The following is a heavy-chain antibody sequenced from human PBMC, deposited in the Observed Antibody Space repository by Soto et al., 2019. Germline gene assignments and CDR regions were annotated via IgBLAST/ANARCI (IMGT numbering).Heavy chain of an antibody. CDR3: ASTESSGWSTRYGTDV. J-gene: IGHJ6*02. V-gene: IGHV3-23*01. Sequence: EVQLLESGGGLVQPGGSLRVSCAASGFTFSNFAMTWVRQAPGKGLEWVSGISGGGSDTYYADSVKGRFTVSGDNAENALYLLMRSLKTGDTAVYYGASTESSGWSTRYGTDVWGRGTTVTICS. CDR2: ISGGGSDT. CDR1: GFTFSNFA. D-gene: IGHD6-19*01.